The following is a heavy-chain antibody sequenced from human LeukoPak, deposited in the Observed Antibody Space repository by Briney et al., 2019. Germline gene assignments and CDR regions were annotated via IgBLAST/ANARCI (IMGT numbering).Heavy chain of an antibody. V-gene: IGHV4-59*08. CDR3: ARHSSRSRDGYNRPFDY. CDR2: IYYSGST. D-gene: IGHD5-24*01. CDR1: GGSIRSHY. Sequence: ATETLSLTCTVSGGSIRSHYWSGIRQPPGKGLEWIGYIYYSGSTNYNPSLKSRVTISVDTSKNQFSLKLSSVTAADTAVYYCARHSSRSRDGYNRPFDYWGQGTLVTVSS. J-gene: IGHJ4*02.